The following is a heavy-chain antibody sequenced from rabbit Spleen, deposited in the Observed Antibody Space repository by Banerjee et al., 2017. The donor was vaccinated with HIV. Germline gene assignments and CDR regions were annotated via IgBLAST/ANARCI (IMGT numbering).Heavy chain of an antibody. D-gene: IGHD8-1*01. CDR3: ARDTGTSFSTYGMDL. CDR2: IAAGSGGTT. J-gene: IGHJ6*01. CDR1: GVSFSDKDV. Sequence: LEESGGGLVQPEGSLTLTCKASGVSFSDKDVMCWVRQAPGKGLGWIACIAAGSGGTTYYASWAKGRFTISKTSSTTVTLQMTSLTAADTATYFCARDTGTSFSTYGMDLWGQGTLVTVS. V-gene: IGHV1S45*01.